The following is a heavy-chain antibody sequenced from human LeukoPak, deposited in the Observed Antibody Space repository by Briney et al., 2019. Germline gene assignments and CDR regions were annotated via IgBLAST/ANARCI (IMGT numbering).Heavy chain of an antibody. CDR3: PRDRVGTGRALLDL. Sequence: PGGSLRLSCAVSGFTVNSNYMSWVRQAPGKGLEWVSIIYSGGSTYYADSVKGRFTISRDHSKNTLYLQMNSLKDENTAVYYCPRDRVGTGRALLDLWGQGTLVTVSS. J-gene: IGHJ5*02. CDR1: GFTVNSNY. CDR2: IYSGGST. V-gene: IGHV3-53*01. D-gene: IGHD1-14*01.